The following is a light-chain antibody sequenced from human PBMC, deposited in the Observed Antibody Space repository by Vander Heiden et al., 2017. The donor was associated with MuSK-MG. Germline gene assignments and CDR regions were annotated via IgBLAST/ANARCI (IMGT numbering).Light chain of an antibody. Sequence: DIQMTQSPSSLSASVGDRVTITCRASQSISSYLNWYQQKPGKAPKLLIYAASSLQSGVPSRFSGSGSGTDFTLPISRLQPEDFATYYCQQSYSPLTFGGGTKVEIK. CDR2: AAS. CDR1: QSISSY. J-gene: IGKJ4*01. V-gene: IGKV1-39*01. CDR3: QQSYSPLT.